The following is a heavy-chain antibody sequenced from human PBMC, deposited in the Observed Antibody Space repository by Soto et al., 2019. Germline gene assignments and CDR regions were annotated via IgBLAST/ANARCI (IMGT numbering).Heavy chain of an antibody. CDR3: ASGASRWYPYSFDS. CDR1: EGTFNSYA. CDR2: IIPYYNTL. Sequence: QAQVVQSGAEVRKPGSSVKLSCKASEGTFNSYAIAWVRQAPGQGLEWMGGIIPYYNTLNYAQKFQDRVTITSDDATNTVYLELSSLRSDDTAVYFCASGASRWYPYSFDSWAQGTLVTVSS. D-gene: IGHD6-13*01. J-gene: IGHJ4*02. V-gene: IGHV1-69*01.